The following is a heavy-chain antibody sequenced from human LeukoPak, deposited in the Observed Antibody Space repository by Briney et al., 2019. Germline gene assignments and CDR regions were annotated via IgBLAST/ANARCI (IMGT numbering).Heavy chain of an antibody. D-gene: IGHD3-22*01. CDR3: ARPIGSGYSTPRDAFDI. Sequence: ASVKVSCKASGYTFTGYYMHWVRQAPGQGLEWMGWMNPNSGNTGYAQKFQGRVTMTRNTSISTAYMELSSLRSEDTAVYYCARPIGSGYSTPRDAFDIWGQGTVVTVSS. CDR1: GYTFTGYY. V-gene: IGHV1-8*02. CDR2: MNPNSGNT. J-gene: IGHJ3*02.